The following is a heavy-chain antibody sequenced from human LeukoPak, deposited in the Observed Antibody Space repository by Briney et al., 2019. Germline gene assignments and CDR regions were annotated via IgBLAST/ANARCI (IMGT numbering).Heavy chain of an antibody. CDR3: ARLGVYFDFWFDP. V-gene: IGHV3-9*01. D-gene: IGHD3-9*01. Sequence: GRSLRLSCAASGFTFDDYAMHWVRQAPGKGLEWVSGISWNSGSIGYADSVKGRFTISRDNAKNSLYLQMNSLRAEDTAVYYCARLGVYFDFWFDPWGQGTLVTVSS. CDR2: ISWNSGSI. CDR1: GFTFDDYA. J-gene: IGHJ5*02.